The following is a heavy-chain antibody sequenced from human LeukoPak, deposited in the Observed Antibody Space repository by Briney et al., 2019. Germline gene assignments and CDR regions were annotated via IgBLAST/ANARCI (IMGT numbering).Heavy chain of an antibody. J-gene: IGHJ5*02. CDR1: GDSISSGDYY. CDR3: ARDLRGYGYNPFDP. V-gene: IGHV4-61*02. CDR2: ISSSGST. Sequence: SETLSLTCTVSGDSISSGDYYWSWIRQPAGKGLEWIGRISSSGSTNYNPSLKSRVTMSVDTSKNQFSLKLSSVTAADTAVYYCARDLRGYGYNPFDPWGQGTLVTVSS. D-gene: IGHD5-18*01.